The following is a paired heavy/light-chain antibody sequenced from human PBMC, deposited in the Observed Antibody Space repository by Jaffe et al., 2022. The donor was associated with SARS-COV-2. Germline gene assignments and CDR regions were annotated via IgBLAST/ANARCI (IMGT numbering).Light chain of an antibody. CDR1: QDIRIF. CDR2: GAS. CDR3: QQYNSYPIT. Sequence: DIQMTQSPSSLSASVGDRVTISCRASQDIRIFLAWFQQKPGKAPESLIYGASNLQSGVPSRFSGSGSGTDFTLSISSLQPEDFATYYCQQYNSYPITFGQGTRLEIK. J-gene: IGKJ5*01. V-gene: IGKV1-16*01.
Heavy chain of an antibody. V-gene: IGHV3-30-3*01. CDR1: GFTFSNYG. Sequence: QVQLVESGGGVVQPGGSLRLSCAASGFTFSNYGVHWVRQAPGKGLEWVAVISFEGGIKYYQDSVKGRFTISRDNAKNTLYLQMNSLRDEDTAVYYCVRGLNQVRNTADPPPDFDSWGQGTLVTVSS. D-gene: IGHD2-21*02. CDR2: ISFEGGIK. CDR3: VRGLNQVRNTADPPPDFDS. J-gene: IGHJ4*02.